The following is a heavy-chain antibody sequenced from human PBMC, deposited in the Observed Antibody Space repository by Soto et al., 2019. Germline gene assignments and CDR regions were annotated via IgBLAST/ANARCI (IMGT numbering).Heavy chain of an antibody. CDR3: ARGVGSGRDYGLDV. CDR2: IDQTGRT. CDR1: GESFSDYF. Sequence: QVQLQQWGAGLLKPSETLSLTCAVSGESFSDYFWSWIRQPPGKVLEWIGEIDQTGRTNYNPSLKSRVIMSVDTSKNQFSLNLSSVTAADTAMYYCARGVGSGRDYGLDVWGQGTTVTVS. D-gene: IGHD3-10*01. V-gene: IGHV4-34*01. J-gene: IGHJ6*02.